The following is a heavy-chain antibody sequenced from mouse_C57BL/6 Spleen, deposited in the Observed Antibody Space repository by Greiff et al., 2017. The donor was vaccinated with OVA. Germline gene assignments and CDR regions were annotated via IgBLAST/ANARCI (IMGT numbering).Heavy chain of an antibody. J-gene: IGHJ1*03. CDR2: IRNKANGYTT. CDR3: ARYPHGWYFDV. V-gene: IGHV7-3*01. Sequence: DVMLVESGGGLVQPGGSLSLSCAASGFTFTDYYMSWVRQPPGKALEWLGFIRNKANGYTTEYSASVKGRFTISRDNSQSILYLQMNALRAEDSATYYCARYPHGWYFDVWGTGTTVTVSS. CDR1: GFTFTDYY.